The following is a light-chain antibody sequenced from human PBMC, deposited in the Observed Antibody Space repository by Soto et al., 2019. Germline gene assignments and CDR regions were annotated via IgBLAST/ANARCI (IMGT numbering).Light chain of an antibody. CDR2: GAS. Sequence: EIVLTQSPGTLSLSPGERATLSCRASQSVSSSYLAWYQQKPGQAPRLLIYGASSRATGIPDRFRGSESGKDFTLTISRLEPEDFAVYYCQQYGSSPQTFRQGTKLEIK. J-gene: IGKJ2*01. V-gene: IGKV3-20*01. CDR3: QQYGSSPQT. CDR1: QSVSSSY.